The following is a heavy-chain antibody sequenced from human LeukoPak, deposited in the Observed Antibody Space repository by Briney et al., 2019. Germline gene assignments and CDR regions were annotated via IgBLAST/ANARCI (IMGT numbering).Heavy chain of an antibody. CDR1: GFTVSSSY. Sequence: GGSLRLSCAASGFTVSSSYMNWVRQAPGRGLEWVSLIYSGGGTYYADSVKGRFTISRDNSKNTLYLQMNSLRAEDTAVYYCARNYYDSSAYYYFDYWGQGTLVTVSS. D-gene: IGHD3-22*01. CDR3: ARNYYDSSAYYYFDY. V-gene: IGHV3-66*01. CDR2: IYSGGGT. J-gene: IGHJ4*02.